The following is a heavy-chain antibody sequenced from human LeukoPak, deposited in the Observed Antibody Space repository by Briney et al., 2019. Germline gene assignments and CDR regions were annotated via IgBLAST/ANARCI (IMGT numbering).Heavy chain of an antibody. J-gene: IGHJ4*02. CDR3: ARQVVAVAGTGYFDY. V-gene: IGHV4-39*01. CDR2: IYYSGST. D-gene: IGHD6-19*01. Sequence: SETLSLTCIVSGGSIRSSSYYCGWIRQPPGKGLEWIGSIYYSGSTYYNASLKSRGTISVDTSKNQFSLKLNSVTAADTAVYFCARQVVAVAGTGYFDYWGQGTLVTVSS. CDR1: GGSIRSSSYY.